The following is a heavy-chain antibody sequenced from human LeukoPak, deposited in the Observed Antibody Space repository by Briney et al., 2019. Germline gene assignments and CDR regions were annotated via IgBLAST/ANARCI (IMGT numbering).Heavy chain of an antibody. CDR1: VYTFTRYS. V-gene: IGHV1-18*01. D-gene: IGHD6-19*01. CDR2: ISAYNGNT. J-gene: IGHJ4*02. Sequence: ASVKVSCKPSVYTFTRYSISWVRPAPGQGLEWMGWISAYNGNTNYAQKLQGRVTMTTDTSTSTAYMELRSLRSDDTAVYYCARDKQWLAPDYWGQGTLVTVSS. CDR3: ARDKQWLAPDY.